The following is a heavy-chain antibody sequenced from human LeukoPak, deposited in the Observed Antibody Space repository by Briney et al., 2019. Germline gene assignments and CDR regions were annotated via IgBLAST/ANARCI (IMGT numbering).Heavy chain of an antibody. J-gene: IGHJ5*02. Sequence: SETLSLTCTVSGGSITSYTHYWGWLRQPPGKGLEWIATVYYTGGTYYNPSLKSRFTISIDTSRNHFSLKLTSVIAADTAMYYCVSNSSSSPWFDPWGQGTLVTVSS. V-gene: IGHV4-39*02. CDR3: VSNSSSSPWFDP. D-gene: IGHD6-6*01. CDR1: GGSITSYTHY. CDR2: VYYTGGT.